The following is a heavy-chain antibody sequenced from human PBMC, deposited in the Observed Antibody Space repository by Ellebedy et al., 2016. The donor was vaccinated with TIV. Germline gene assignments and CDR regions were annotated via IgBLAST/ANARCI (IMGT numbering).Heavy chain of an antibody. D-gene: IGHD3-22*01. J-gene: IGHJ4*02. CDR3: VRRGLYFDGYDY. CDR1: GFTFGDHY. CDR2: IRERTNGYTT. V-gene: IGHV3-72*01. Sequence: PGGSLRLSCSASGFTFGDHYMDWVRQAPGKGLEWVGRIRERTNGYTTEYAASVKGRFTISRDDLENSLYLQMNSLTTEDTAVYYCVRRGLYFDGYDYWGQGTLVTVSS.